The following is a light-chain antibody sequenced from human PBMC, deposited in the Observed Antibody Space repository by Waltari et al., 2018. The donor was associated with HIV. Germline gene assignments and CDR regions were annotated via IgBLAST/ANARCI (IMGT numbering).Light chain of an antibody. CDR1: SSNIGSNY. V-gene: IGLV1-47*01. J-gene: IGLJ2*01. Sequence: QSVLTQPPSASGTPGQRVTISCSGSSSNIGSNYVYWYQQLQGTAPKLLIQRNNQRPSGVPDRCSGSKSGTSASLAISGLRSEDEADYYCAAWDDSLSGYVVFGGGTKLTVL. CDR2: RNN. CDR3: AAWDDSLSGYVV.